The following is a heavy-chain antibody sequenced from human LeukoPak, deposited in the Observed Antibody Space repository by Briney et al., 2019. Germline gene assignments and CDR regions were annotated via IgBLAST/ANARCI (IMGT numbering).Heavy chain of an antibody. J-gene: IGHJ6*02. Sequence: PGGSLRLSCAASGFTFSSYDMHWVRQATGKGLEWVSAIGTAGDTYYPGSVKGRFTISRENAKYSLYLQMNSLRAGDTAVYYCARERAVAGYYYYGMDVWGQGTTVTVSS. V-gene: IGHV3-13*01. CDR1: GFTFSSYD. CDR3: ARERAVAGYYYYGMDV. D-gene: IGHD6-19*01. CDR2: IGTAGDT.